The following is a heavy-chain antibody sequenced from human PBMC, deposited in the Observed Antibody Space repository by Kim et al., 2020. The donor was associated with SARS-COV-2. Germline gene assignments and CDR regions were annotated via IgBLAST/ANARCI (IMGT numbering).Heavy chain of an antibody. CDR3: AKMDPTIFGVVITRLGY. Sequence: VTGRFTIYIDNSKNTLDLQMNSLRAEDTAVYYCAKMDPTIFGVVITRLGYWGQGTLVTVSS. J-gene: IGHJ4*02. D-gene: IGHD3-3*01. V-gene: IGHV3-23*01.